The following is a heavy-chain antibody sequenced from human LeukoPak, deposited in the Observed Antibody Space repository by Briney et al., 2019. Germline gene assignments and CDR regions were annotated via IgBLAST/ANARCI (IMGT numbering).Heavy chain of an antibody. D-gene: IGHD2-2*01. CDR3: ARGPTYQPIDY. CDR1: GGSISSYY. J-gene: IGHJ4*02. V-gene: IGHV4-59*12. CDR2: IHYSGST. Sequence: SETLSLTCTVSGGSISSYYWSWIRQPPGKGLEWIGFIHYSGSTHYNPSLKSRVTISLDTSKNHFSLNLNSVTAADTAVYYCARGPTYQPIDYWGQGTLVTVSS.